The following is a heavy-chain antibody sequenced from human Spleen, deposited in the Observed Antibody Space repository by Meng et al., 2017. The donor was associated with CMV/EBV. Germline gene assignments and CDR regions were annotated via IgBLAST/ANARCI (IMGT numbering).Heavy chain of an antibody. CDR2: INPDSDYI. V-gene: IGHV3-21*06. CDR1: GFTFKTFT. CDR3: ARDQEGTRIPSPIQYGLDV. D-gene: IGHD5-18*01. Sequence: GESLKISCAASGFTFKTFTMSWVRQAPGKGLEWVSSINPDSDYIYSADSLKGRFTISRDNAKNSVYLRMSGLRVEDTAVYYCARDQEGTRIPSPIQYGLDVWGQGTTVTVSS. J-gene: IGHJ6*02.